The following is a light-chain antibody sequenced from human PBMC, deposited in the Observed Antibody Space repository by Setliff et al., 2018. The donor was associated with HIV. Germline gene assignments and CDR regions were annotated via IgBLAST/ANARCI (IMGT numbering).Light chain of an antibody. CDR3: QVWDSSSDLDVV. CDR1: NIGSKS. CDR2: YNS. J-gene: IGLJ2*01. Sequence: SYELTQQPPVSVAPGKTASITCGGNNIGSKSVYWYQQKPGQAPVLVISYNSDRPSGTPERFSGSNSGNTATLTISRVEAGDEADYYCQVWDSSSDLDVVFGGGTKVTVL. V-gene: IGLV3-21*04.